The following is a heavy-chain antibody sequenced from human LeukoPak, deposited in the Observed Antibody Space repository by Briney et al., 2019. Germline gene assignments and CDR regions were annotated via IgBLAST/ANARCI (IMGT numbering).Heavy chain of an antibody. V-gene: IGHV4-61*02. CDR3: ARDGWVEGFDY. J-gene: IGHJ4*02. CDR1: GGSISSGSYY. D-gene: IGHD6-19*01. Sequence: SETLSLTCTVSGGSISSGSYYWSWIRQPAGKGLEWIGRIYTSGSTNYNPSLKSRVTISVDTSKNQFSLKLSSVTAADTAVYYCARDGWVEGFDYWGQGTLVTVSS. CDR2: IYTSGST.